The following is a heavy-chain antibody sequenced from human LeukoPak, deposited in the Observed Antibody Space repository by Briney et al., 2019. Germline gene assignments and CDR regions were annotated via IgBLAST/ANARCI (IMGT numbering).Heavy chain of an antibody. Sequence: PGGSLRLSCAASGFTFSSYAMSWVRQAPGKGLEWVSAISSGGDNTYYADSVKGRLTISRDNSKNTLYVQMTSLRAEDTAVYYCAREDATTVLSLDYWGQGALVTVSS. CDR2: ISSGGDNT. V-gene: IGHV3-23*01. J-gene: IGHJ4*02. CDR3: AREDATTVLSLDY. CDR1: GFTFSSYA. D-gene: IGHD4-17*01.